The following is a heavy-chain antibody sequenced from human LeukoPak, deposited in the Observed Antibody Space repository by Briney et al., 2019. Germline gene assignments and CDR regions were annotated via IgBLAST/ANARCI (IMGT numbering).Heavy chain of an antibody. D-gene: IGHD2-2*01. CDR1: GYTFTSYG. CDR3: ASSYCSSTSCFYDY. Sequence: SVKVSCKASGYTFTSYGISWVRQAPGQGLEWMGWISAYNGNTNYAQKLQGRVTMTTDTSTSTAYMELRSLRSDDTAVYYCASSYCSSTSCFYDYWGQGTLVTVSS. J-gene: IGHJ4*02. CDR2: ISAYNGNT. V-gene: IGHV1-18*01.